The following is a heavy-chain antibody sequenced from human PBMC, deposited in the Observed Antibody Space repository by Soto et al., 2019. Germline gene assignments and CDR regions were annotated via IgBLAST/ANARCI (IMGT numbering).Heavy chain of an antibody. V-gene: IGHV4-4*07. Sequence: SETLSLTCTVSGGSISSYYWSWIRQPAGKGLEWIGRIYTSGSTNYNPSLKSRVTMSVDTSKNQFSLKLSSVTAADTAVYYCARDRNMGDSLPDGWFEPWGQGTLVTVYS. CDR1: GGSISSYY. D-gene: IGHD2-21*02. CDR2: IYTSGST. J-gene: IGHJ5*02. CDR3: ARDRNMGDSLPDGWFEP.